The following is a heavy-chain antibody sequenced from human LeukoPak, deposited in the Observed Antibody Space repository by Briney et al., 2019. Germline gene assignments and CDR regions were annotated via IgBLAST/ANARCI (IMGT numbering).Heavy chain of an antibody. CDR1: GGSFSGYY. CDR3: ARDASSRWYVFSL. V-gene: IGHV4-34*01. Sequence: KSSETLSLTCAVYGGSFSGYYWSWIRQPPGKGLEWIGEINHSGSTNYNPSLKSRVTISVDTSKNQFSLKLSSVTAADTAVYYCARDASSRWYVFSLWGQGTLVPVSS. D-gene: IGHD6-13*01. CDR2: INHSGST. J-gene: IGHJ4*02.